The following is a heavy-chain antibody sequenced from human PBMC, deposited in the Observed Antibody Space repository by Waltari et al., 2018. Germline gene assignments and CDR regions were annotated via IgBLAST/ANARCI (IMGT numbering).Heavy chain of an antibody. Sequence: QLQLQESGPGLVKPSETLSPTCPVSGGSISRRRYYWGWIRRPPGKGLEWIGSIYYSGSTYYNPSLKSRVTISVDTSKNQFSLKLSAVTAADTAVYYCAREEGAAAAGTGVYWGQGTLVTVSS. V-gene: IGHV4-39*07. CDR3: AREEGAAAAGTGVY. CDR1: GGSISRRRYY. CDR2: IYYSGST. J-gene: IGHJ4*02. D-gene: IGHD6-13*01.